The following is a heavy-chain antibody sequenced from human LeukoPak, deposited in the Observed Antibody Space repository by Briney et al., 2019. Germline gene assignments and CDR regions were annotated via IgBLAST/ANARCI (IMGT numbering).Heavy chain of an antibody. D-gene: IGHD5-24*01. Sequence: SETLSLTCAVYGGSFSGYYWSWIRQPPGKGLEWIGEINHSGSTNYNPSLKSRVTISVDTSKNQFSLKLSFVTAADTAVYYCARVSTIMAHFDYWGRGTLVTVSS. CDR3: ARVSTIMAHFDY. J-gene: IGHJ4*02. V-gene: IGHV4-34*01. CDR1: GGSFSGYY. CDR2: INHSGST.